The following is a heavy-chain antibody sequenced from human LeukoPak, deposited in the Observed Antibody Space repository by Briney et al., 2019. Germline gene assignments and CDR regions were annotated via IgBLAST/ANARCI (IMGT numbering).Heavy chain of an antibody. Sequence: GGSLRLSCAASGFTVSSNYMSWVRQAPGKGLEWVSVIYSGGSTYYADSVKGRFTISRDNSKNTLYLQMNSLRAEDTAVYYCARDLERPTTVTTPWGQGTLVTVSS. CDR1: GFTVSSNY. J-gene: IGHJ5*02. CDR3: ARDLERPTTVTTP. CDR2: IYSGGST. D-gene: IGHD4-17*01. V-gene: IGHV3-66*01.